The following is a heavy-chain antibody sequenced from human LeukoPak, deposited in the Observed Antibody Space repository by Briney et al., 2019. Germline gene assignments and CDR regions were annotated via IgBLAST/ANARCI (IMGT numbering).Heavy chain of an antibody. CDR2: LDYSGST. CDR1: GGSIRSYY. CDR3: AREIRGRGIAAAGTPGRYYYYYMDV. V-gene: IGHV4-59*01. D-gene: IGHD6-13*01. Sequence: SETLSLTCTVSGGSIRSYYWSWIRQPPGKGLEWIGYLDYSGSTNYNPSLKSRVTISVDTSKNQFSLKLSSVTAADTAVYYCAREIRGRGIAAAGTPGRYYYYYMDVWGKGTTVTVSS. J-gene: IGHJ6*03.